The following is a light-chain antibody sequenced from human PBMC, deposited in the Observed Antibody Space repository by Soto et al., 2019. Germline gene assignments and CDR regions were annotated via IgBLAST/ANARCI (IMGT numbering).Light chain of an antibody. CDR3: QVWDTVTDHWV. CDR1: NIGRKN. Sequence: SYELTQPPSLSVDPGQTASFTCGGDNIGRKNVHWYQHRPGQAPILVVYDDSDRPSGIHERFSGSNSGSAATLTISRVEAGDEADYYCQVWDTVTDHWVFGGGTQLTVL. V-gene: IGLV3-21*02. CDR2: DDS. J-gene: IGLJ3*02.